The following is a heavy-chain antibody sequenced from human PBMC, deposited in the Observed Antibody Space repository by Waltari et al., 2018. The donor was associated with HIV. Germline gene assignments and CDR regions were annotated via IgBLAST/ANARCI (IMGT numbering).Heavy chain of an antibody. CDR2: LNGDGTTN. CDR1: GFTFSNFW. CDR3: ARRHATEGVLDL. Sequence: EVQLLESGGGLVQPGGSLRLSCAASGFTFSNFWMHWVRQVPGKGPVWISRLNGDGTTNLYADAVKGRFTISRDNTRDALYLQMNVLRAEDTAVYYCARRHATEGVLDLWGRGTLVTVSS. D-gene: IGHD3-10*01. V-gene: IGHV3-74*01. J-gene: IGHJ2*01.